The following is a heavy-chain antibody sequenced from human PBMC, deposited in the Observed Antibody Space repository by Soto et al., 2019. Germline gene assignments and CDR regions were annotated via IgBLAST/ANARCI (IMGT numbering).Heavy chain of an antibody. D-gene: IGHD3-3*01. J-gene: IGHJ6*02. CDR3: ARFPDYDFWSGYYYYNYYGMDV. Sequence: GGSLRLSWAASGFTFSSYSMNWVRQAPGKGLEWVSSISSSSSYIYYADSVKGRFTISRDNAKNSLYLQMNSLRAEDTAVYYCARFPDYDFWSGYYYYNYYGMDVWGQGTTVTVSS. V-gene: IGHV3-21*01. CDR1: GFTFSSYS. CDR2: ISSSSSYI.